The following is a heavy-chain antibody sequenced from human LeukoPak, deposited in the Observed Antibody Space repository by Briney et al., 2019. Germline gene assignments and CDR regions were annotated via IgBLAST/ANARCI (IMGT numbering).Heavy chain of an antibody. CDR2: ITPSGGTI. CDR1: KYTFTTSY. CDR3: ARDPGITMVRGVKDYYMDV. J-gene: IGHJ6*03. V-gene: IGHV1-46*01. Sequence: ASVKVSCKPSKYTFTTSYMHWVRQAPGQGLEWMGMITPSGGTIRYAQNFQGRITVTRDPSTSTVYTELSSLRSEDPAVYYCARDPGITMVRGVKDYYMDVWGKGTTVTVSS. D-gene: IGHD3-10*01.